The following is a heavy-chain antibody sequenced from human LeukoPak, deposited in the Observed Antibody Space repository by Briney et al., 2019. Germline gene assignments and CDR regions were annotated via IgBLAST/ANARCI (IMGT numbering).Heavy chain of an antibody. Sequence: PGGSLRLSCSASGFTFSSYAMHWVRQAPGKGLEYVSAISRGGGDTYYADSVRGRFTISRDNSKNTLHLQMSSLRPEDTAVYYCVKHPGVGYYFDYWGQGTLVTVSS. CDR3: VKHPGVGYYFDY. CDR2: ISRGGGDT. CDR1: GFTFSSYA. V-gene: IGHV3-64D*06. J-gene: IGHJ4*02. D-gene: IGHD3-3*01.